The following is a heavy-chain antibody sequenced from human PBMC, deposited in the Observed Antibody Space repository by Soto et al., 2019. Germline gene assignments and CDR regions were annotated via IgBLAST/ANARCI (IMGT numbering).Heavy chain of an antibody. CDR3: ARRKERSGPYYLDP. CDR1: VFSFITYD. CDR2: MNPNNGNA. V-gene: IGHV1-8*01. D-gene: IGHD1-26*01. Sequence: RXSVKVSCKASVFSFITYDFSWVRQAAGQGLEWMGWMNPNNGNAGFAQKFRGRINMTRNTSISTAYLELSSLRSDDSAVYFCARRKERSGPYYLDPWGQGTQVTVSS. J-gene: IGHJ5*02.